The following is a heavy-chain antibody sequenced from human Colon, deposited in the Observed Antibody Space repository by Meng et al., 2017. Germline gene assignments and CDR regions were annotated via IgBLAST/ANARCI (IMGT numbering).Heavy chain of an antibody. CDR2: ITNTGDRT. D-gene: IGHD1-1*01. CDR1: GFTFSTYA. J-gene: IGHJ5*02. V-gene: IGHV3-23*01. CDR3: AQNWNMES. Sequence: GESLKISCAASGFTFSTYAMTWVRQAPGKGLECVSVITNTGDRTYYADSVKGRFTISRENSKNTLYLQMNSLRAEDTAIYYCAQNWNMESWGQGTLVTVSS.